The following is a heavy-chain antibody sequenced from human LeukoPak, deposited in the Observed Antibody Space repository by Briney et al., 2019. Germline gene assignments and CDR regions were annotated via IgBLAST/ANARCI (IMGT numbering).Heavy chain of an antibody. V-gene: IGHV3-30-3*01. Sequence: GGSLRLSCAASGFTFRNYAMHWVRQAPGKGLEWVAVISYDGSNKYYADSVKGRFTISRDNSKNTVYLQMNSLRAEDTAVYYCARDGPDYDFWSGYHYWGQGTLVTVSS. CDR1: GFTFRNYA. CDR3: ARDGPDYDFWSGYHY. J-gene: IGHJ4*02. CDR2: ISYDGSNK. D-gene: IGHD3-3*01.